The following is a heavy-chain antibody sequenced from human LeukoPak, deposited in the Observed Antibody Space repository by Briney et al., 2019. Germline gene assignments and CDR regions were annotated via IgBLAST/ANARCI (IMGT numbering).Heavy chain of an antibody. D-gene: IGHD6-13*01. J-gene: IGHJ4*02. CDR3: ARGLYSSSWNAFDY. CDR1: GFTFDRFS. CDR2: ISSSGSTI. V-gene: IGHV3-48*04. Sequence: GGPLRLSCAASGFTFDRFSMNWVRQSPGKGLEGVSYISSSGSTIYYANSVGGRFTISRDNAKNSLYLQMDSLRAEDAAVYYCARGLYSSSWNAFDYWGQGTLVAVSS.